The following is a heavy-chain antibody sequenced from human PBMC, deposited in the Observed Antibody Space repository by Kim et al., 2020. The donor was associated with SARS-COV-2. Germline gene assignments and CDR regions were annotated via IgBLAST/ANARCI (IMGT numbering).Heavy chain of an antibody. J-gene: IGHJ3*01. CDR1: GFMFSSYW. D-gene: IGHD5-12*01. CDR2: VNSDGSST. CDR3: ARDQGGYTGYDRGSAAFDF. Sequence: GGSLRLSCGASGFMFSSYWMHWVRQAPGKGLVWVSRVNSDGSSTTYADSVRGRFTISRDNAKNTHFLQMNSLRAEDTAMYYCARDQGGYTGYDRGSAAFDFWGQGTMVSVSS. V-gene: IGHV3-74*01.